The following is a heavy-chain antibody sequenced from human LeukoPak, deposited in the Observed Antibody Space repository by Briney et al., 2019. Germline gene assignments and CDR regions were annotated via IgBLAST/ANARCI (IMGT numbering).Heavy chain of an antibody. Sequence: ASVKVSCKASGYTFTGYYMHWVRQAPGQGPEWMGWINPNSGGTNYAQKFQGWVTMTRDTSISTAYMELSRLRSDDTAVYYCARDVGYSGYDLEFDYWGQGTLVTVSS. D-gene: IGHD5-12*01. J-gene: IGHJ4*02. CDR2: INPNSGGT. CDR3: ARDVGYSGYDLEFDY. CDR1: GYTFTGYY. V-gene: IGHV1-2*04.